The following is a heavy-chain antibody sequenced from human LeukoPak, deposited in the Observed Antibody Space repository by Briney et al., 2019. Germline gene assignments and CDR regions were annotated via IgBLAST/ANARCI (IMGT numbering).Heavy chain of an antibody. CDR2: NSGSGGST. V-gene: IGHV3-23*01. D-gene: IGHD3-10*01. Sequence: GGSLRLSCAASGFTFSSYAMSWVRQAPGKGLEWVSANSGSGGSTYYADSVKGRFTISRDNSKNTLYLQMNSLRAEDTAVYYCAKQSVLLWFGELLGPIKDYFDYWGQGTLVTVSS. CDR3: AKQSVLLWFGELLGPIKDYFDY. CDR1: GFTFSSYA. J-gene: IGHJ4*02.